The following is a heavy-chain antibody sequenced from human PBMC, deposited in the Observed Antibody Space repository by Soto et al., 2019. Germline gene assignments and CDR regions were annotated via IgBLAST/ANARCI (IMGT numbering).Heavy chain of an antibody. CDR2: IDWDDDK. CDR1: GFSLSTSGMC. D-gene: IGHD3-22*01. V-gene: IGHV2-70*01. Sequence: SGPTLVNPTQTLTLTCTFSGFSLSTSGMCVSWIRQPPGKALEWLALIDWDDDKYYSTSLKTRLTISKDTSKNQVVLTMTNKDPVDTATYYCARTPYYYDSSGYYAGFDYWGQGTLVTVSS. CDR3: ARTPYYYDSSGYYAGFDY. J-gene: IGHJ4*02.